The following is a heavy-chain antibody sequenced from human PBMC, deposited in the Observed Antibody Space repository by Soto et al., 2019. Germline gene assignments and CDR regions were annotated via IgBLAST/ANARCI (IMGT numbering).Heavy chain of an antibody. Sequence: SESRSLTCTVSGASITPDYWLWIRQSPGKGLEWIVSVSSTGSTVYNPSLTSRVTVSLDTSKNQFSLTLNSVTAADTAVYHCARVRAVTVGVFDIWGQGTMVT. CDR3: ARVRAVTVGVFDI. V-gene: IGHV4-59*01. CDR2: VSSTGST. J-gene: IGHJ3*02. CDR1: GASITPDY. D-gene: IGHD2-21*02.